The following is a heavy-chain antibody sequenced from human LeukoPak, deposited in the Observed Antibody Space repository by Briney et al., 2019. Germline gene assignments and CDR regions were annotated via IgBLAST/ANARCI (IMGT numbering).Heavy chain of an antibody. V-gene: IGHV4-39*01. CDR1: GGSISSYY. CDR2: IYYSGST. CDR3: ARRLVRSGSRGGYVDY. D-gene: IGHD1-26*01. Sequence: PSETLSLTCTVSGGSISSYYWGWIRQPPGKGLEWIGSIYYSGSTYYNPSLKSRVTISVDTSKNQFSLKLSSVTAADTAVYYCARRLVRSGSRGGYVDYWGQGTLVTVSS. J-gene: IGHJ4*02.